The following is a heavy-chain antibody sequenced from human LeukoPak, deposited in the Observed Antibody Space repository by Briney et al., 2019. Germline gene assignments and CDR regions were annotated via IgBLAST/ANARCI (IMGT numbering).Heavy chain of an antibody. V-gene: IGHV4-34*01. CDR1: GGSFSGYY. CDR3: ARAGGYYDFWSGYYRPYYFDY. J-gene: IGHJ4*02. Sequence: PSETLSLTCAVYGGSFSGYYWSWIRQPPGKGLEWIGEINHSGSTNYNPSLKSRVTISVDTSKNQFSLKLSSVTAADTAVYYCARAGGYYDFWSGYYRPYYFDYWGQGTLVRVSS. CDR2: INHSGST. D-gene: IGHD3-3*01.